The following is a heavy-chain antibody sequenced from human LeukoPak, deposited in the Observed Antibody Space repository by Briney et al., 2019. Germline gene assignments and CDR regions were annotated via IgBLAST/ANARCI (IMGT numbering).Heavy chain of an antibody. Sequence: SETLSLTCTISDGSISSYYWNWIRQSPGRGLEWIGHIHYSGSTHYNPSLQSRVSISIDTSKNHFSLNLRSVTAVDTAVYYCARWGHFDTSGYFVVDYWGQGTLVTVSS. J-gene: IGHJ4*02. CDR3: ARWGHFDTSGYFVVDY. V-gene: IGHV4-59*01. CDR1: DGSISSYY. D-gene: IGHD3-22*01. CDR2: IHYSGST.